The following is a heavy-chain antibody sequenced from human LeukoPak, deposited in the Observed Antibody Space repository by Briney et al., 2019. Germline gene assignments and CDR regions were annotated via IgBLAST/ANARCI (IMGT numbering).Heavy chain of an antibody. V-gene: IGHV4-61*02. CDR3: ARGPIVLMVYAIPADWFDP. J-gene: IGHJ5*02. CDR2: IYTSGST. Sequence: SQTLSLTCTVSGGSISRGSYYWSWIRQPAGTGLEWIGRIYTSGSTNYNPSLKSRVTISVDTSKNQFSLKLSSVTAADTAVYYCARGPIVLMVYAIPADWFDPWGQGTLVTVSS. CDR1: GGSISRGSYY. D-gene: IGHD2-8*01.